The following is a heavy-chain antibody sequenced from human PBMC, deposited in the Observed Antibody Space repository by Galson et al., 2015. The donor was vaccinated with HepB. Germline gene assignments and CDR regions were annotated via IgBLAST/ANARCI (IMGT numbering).Heavy chain of an antibody. D-gene: IGHD3-10*01. Sequence: SLRLSCAASGFTFSRYGMHWVRQAPGKGLEWVAFIRSDGSNEYYEDSVKGRFTISRDNSRNTLYLQMNRLRAEDTAVYYCARDFSGSENYYYYDMDVWGQGTTVTVSS. V-gene: IGHV3-30*02. CDR1: GFTFSRYG. CDR3: ARDFSGSENYYYYDMDV. J-gene: IGHJ6*02. CDR2: IRSDGSNE.